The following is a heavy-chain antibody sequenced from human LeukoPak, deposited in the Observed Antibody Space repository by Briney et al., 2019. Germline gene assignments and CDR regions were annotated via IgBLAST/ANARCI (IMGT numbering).Heavy chain of an antibody. J-gene: IGHJ5*02. D-gene: IGHD3-22*01. Sequence: WGSLRLSCAASGFTFSSYGMHWVRQAPGKGLEGVAVIWYDGSNKYYADSVKGRFTISRDNSKNTLYLQMNSLRAEDTAVYYCARDPTSGYYGMIPWGQGTLVTVSS. CDR3: ARDPTSGYYGMIP. CDR2: IWYDGSNK. V-gene: IGHV3-33*01. CDR1: GFTFSSYG.